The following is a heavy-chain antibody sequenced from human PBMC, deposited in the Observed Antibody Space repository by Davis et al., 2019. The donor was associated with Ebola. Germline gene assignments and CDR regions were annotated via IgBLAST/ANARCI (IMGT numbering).Heavy chain of an antibody. CDR2: IIPKYGMS. V-gene: IGHV1-46*01. J-gene: IGHJ5*02. CDR3: ARDGRGYGILTP. D-gene: IGHD5-12*01. Sequence: ASVKVSCKASGYTFTNYYMHWVRQAPGQGLEWMGRIIPKYGMSNYAQNFQGRVTITADISTSTAYMELSSLRSEDTAVYYCARDGRGYGILTPWGQGTLVTVSS. CDR1: GYTFTNYY.